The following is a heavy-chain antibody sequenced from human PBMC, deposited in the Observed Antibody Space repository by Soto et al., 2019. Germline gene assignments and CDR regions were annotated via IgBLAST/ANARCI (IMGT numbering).Heavy chain of an antibody. CDR3: AHRRDVSRGFKS. Sequence: EAGPTLVKPTQTLTLTCTFSGFSFSINGVAVGWIRQPPGQALEWLALIYWDDDQRYNPSLKNRLTITKDTSRNQVVLTMTNMDPVDTATYYCAHRRDVSRGFKSWGQGTLVTVSS. CDR1: GFSFSINGVA. J-gene: IGHJ5*01. V-gene: IGHV2-5*02. CDR2: IYWDDDQ.